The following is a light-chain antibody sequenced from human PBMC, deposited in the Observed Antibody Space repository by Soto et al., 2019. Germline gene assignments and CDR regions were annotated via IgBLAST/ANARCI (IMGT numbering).Light chain of an antibody. CDR2: AAS. CDR3: LQDYNYPYT. Sequence: AIQMTQSPSSLSASVGDRVTITCRASQGIKNDVAWYQQKPGKAPKLLIYAASSLQSGVPPRFSGSGSGTDFTLTISSLQPEDFATYYCLQDYNYPYTFGQGT. V-gene: IGKV1-6*01. CDR1: QGIKND. J-gene: IGKJ2*01.